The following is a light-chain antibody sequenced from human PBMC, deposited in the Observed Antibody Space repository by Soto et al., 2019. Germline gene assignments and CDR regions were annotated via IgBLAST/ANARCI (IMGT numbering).Light chain of an antibody. Sequence: EIVLTQSPGTLSLSPGERATLSCRASQSVSNNYLAWYQQKPGQAPKLLIYGPSSRATCIPDRFSGSGSGTDLTLTISRLEPEDFAVYYCQQFGGSPPVTFGGGTKVEIK. CDR1: QSVSNNY. CDR3: QQFGGSPPVT. J-gene: IGKJ4*01. V-gene: IGKV3-20*01. CDR2: GPS.